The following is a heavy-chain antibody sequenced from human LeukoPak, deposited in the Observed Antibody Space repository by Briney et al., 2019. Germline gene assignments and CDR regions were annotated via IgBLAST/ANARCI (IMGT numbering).Heavy chain of an antibody. CDR1: GYRFPSYW. CDR3: ARQWGGSGQDYDY. D-gene: IGHD6-19*01. J-gene: IGHJ4*02. V-gene: IGHV5-51*01. Sequence: KPGESLKISCQGSGYRFPSYWIGWVRQVPGKGLEWMGIIYPGDSERRYSPSLQGQVTISVDNSISTAYLQWSSLKASDTAMYFCARQWGGSGQDYDYWGEGTLVTVSS. CDR2: IYPGDSER.